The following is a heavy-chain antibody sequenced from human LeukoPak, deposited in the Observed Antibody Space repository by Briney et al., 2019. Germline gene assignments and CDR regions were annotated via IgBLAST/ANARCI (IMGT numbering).Heavy chain of an antibody. CDR2: ISSSSSYI. CDR1: GFTFSSYS. V-gene: IGHV3-21*01. Sequence: AGGSLRLSCAASGFTFSSYSMNWVRQAPGKGLEWVSSISSSSSYIYYADSVKGRFTISRDNAKNSLYLQMNSLRAEDTAVYYCARVDCSSTSCYSLDYWGQGTLVTVSS. J-gene: IGHJ4*02. CDR3: ARVDCSSTSCYSLDY. D-gene: IGHD2-2*02.